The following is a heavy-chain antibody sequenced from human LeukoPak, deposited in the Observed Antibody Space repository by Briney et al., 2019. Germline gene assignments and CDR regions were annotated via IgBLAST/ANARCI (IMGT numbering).Heavy chain of an antibody. CDR1: GFTFRSSW. CDR3: ARIRWARGTWAFDY. J-gene: IGHJ4*01. Sequence: PGGSLRLSCAAPGFTFRSSWMGWVRQAPGKGLEWVANIKQDGGEKYYVDPVKGRFTISRDTDKNSLYLQMNSLRAEDTALYYCARIRWARGTWAFDYSGHGALVTVSS. V-gene: IGHV3-7*01. CDR2: IKQDGGEK. D-gene: IGHD1-1*01.